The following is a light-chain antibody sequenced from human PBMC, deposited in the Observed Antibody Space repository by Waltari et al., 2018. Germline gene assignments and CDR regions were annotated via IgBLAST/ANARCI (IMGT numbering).Light chain of an antibody. Sequence: EIVMTQSPATLSVSPGERATLSCRASQSVSSNLAWYQQKPGQAPRLLIYGASTRATGIPARFSGSGSGTEFTLTISSRQSEDFAVYYCQHLGTFGQGTKLEIK. V-gene: IGKV3-15*01. CDR2: GAS. CDR1: QSVSSN. J-gene: IGKJ2*02. CDR3: QHLGT.